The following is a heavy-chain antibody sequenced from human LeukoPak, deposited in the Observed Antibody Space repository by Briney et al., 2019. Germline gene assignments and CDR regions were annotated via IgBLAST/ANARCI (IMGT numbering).Heavy chain of an antibody. Sequence: GGSLRLSCAASGFTFSSYWMHWVRQAPGKGLVWVSRINVDGSSTTYADSVKGRFTISRDNAKNTLYLQMNSLRAEETAVYYCAREYLGYFDWYNADDAFDIWGQGTMVTVSS. V-gene: IGHV3-74*01. CDR2: INVDGSST. CDR1: GFTFSSYW. D-gene: IGHD3-9*01. CDR3: AREYLGYFDWYNADDAFDI. J-gene: IGHJ3*02.